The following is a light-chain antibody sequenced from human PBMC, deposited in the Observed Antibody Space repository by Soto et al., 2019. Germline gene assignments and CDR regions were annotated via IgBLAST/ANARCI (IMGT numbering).Light chain of an antibody. J-gene: IGKJ1*01. CDR1: QSVSTN. CDR3: QQFNKWPRT. V-gene: IGKV3-15*01. Sequence: VMTQSPATLSVSAGERATLSCRASQSVSTNLAWYQQRPGQAPRLIISGAYTRATGIPARFSGSGSGTEFTLTISSLQSEDFAIYYCQQFNKWPRTFGQGTKVDIK. CDR2: GAY.